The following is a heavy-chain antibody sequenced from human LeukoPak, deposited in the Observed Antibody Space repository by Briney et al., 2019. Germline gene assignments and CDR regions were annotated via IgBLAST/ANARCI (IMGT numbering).Heavy chain of an antibody. J-gene: IGHJ3*02. V-gene: IGHV4-38-2*02. CDR1: GYSISSGYY. D-gene: IGHD3-22*01. CDR2: IYHSGST. CDR3: ARARVVVGAFDI. Sequence: SETLSLTCTVTGYSISSGYYWGWIRQPPGKGLEWIGSIYHSGSTYYNPSLKSRVTISVDTSKNQFSLKLSSVTAADTAVYYCARARVVVGAFDIWGQGTMVTVSS.